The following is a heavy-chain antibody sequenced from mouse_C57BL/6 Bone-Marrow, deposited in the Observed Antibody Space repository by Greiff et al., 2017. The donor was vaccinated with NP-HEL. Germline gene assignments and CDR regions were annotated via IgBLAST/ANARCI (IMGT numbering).Heavy chain of an antibody. CDR2: IDPEDGDT. CDR3: ARDGRMFAY. J-gene: IGHJ3*01. Sequence: EVQLQQSGAELVRPGASVKLSCTASGFNIKDYYMHWVKQRPEQGLEWIGRIDPEDGDTEYAPKFQGKATMTADTSSNTAYLQLSSLTSEDTAVYYCARDGRMFAYWGQGTLVTVSA. V-gene: IGHV14-1*01. D-gene: IGHD2-3*01. CDR1: GFNIKDYY.